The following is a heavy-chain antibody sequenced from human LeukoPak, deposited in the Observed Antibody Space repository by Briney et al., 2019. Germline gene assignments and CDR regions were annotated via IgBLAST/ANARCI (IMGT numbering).Heavy chain of an antibody. D-gene: IGHD6-13*01. CDR2: IKQEGSEK. J-gene: IGHJ4*02. Sequence: PGGSLRLSCAASGFTLSSYWMSWVRQAPGKVLEWVANIKQEGSEKYYVDSVTGRFTISRANATNSLYLQMNSLSAADTAVYYCARVGGLQLVKDYFDYWGQGTLVTASS. V-gene: IGHV3-7*03. CDR3: ARVGGLQLVKDYFDY. CDR1: GFTLSSYW.